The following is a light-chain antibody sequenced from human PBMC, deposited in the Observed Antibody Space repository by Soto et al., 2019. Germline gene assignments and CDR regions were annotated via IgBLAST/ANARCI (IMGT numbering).Light chain of an antibody. CDR3: LQHNSYIGTWT. CDR2: AAS. Sequence: DIQLTQSPSTLSASVGDRVTITCRASQGIRNDLIWYQQKPGKAPKRLIYAASSLQSGVPSRFSGSGSGTEFTLTISSLQPEDFATYFCLQHNSYIGTWTFGQGTKVDIK. J-gene: IGKJ1*01. CDR1: QGIRND. V-gene: IGKV1-17*01.